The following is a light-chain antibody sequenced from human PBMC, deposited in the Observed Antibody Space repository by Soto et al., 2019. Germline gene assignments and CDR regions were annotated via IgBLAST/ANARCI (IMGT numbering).Light chain of an antibody. Sequence: QSVLTQPRSVSGSPGQSVTISCTGTSTEVGGYNYVSWYQQHPGKVPKLMLYDVSKRPSGVPDRFSGSKSGNTASLTISGLQAEDEADDYCCSYAGRDALYVFGSGTKVTVL. CDR2: DVS. J-gene: IGLJ1*01. V-gene: IGLV2-11*01. CDR3: CSYAGRDALYV. CDR1: STEVGGYNY.